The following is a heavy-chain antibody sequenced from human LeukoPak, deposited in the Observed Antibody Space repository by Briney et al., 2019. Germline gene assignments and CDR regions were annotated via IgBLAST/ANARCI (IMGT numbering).Heavy chain of an antibody. CDR2: INHSGST. D-gene: IGHD5-18*01. Sequence: SETLSLTCAVYGGSFSGYYWSWIRQPPGKGLEWIGEINHSGSTNYNPSLKSRVTISVDTSKSQFSLKLSSVTAADTAVYYCASMEYSYGSHYWGQGTLVTVSS. V-gene: IGHV4-34*01. J-gene: IGHJ4*02. CDR3: ASMEYSYGSHY. CDR1: GGSFSGYY.